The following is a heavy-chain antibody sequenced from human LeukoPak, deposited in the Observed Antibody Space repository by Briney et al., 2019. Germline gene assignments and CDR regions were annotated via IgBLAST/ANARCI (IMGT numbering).Heavy chain of an antibody. CDR2: IYHSGST. CDR1: GYSISSGYY. CDR3: ARHKVTTVTIDP. D-gene: IGHD4-17*01. J-gene: IGHJ5*02. V-gene: IGHV4-38-2*02. Sequence: SETLSLTCTVSGYSISSGYYWGWIRQPPGKGLEWIGSIYHSGSTYYNPSLKSRVTISVDTSKNQFSLKLSSVTAADTAVYYCARHKVTTVTIDPWGQGTLVTVSS.